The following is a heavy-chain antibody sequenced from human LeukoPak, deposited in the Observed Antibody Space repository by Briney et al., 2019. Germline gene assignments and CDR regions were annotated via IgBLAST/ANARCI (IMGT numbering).Heavy chain of an antibody. CDR2: INPNSGGT. CDR1: GYTFTGYY. Sequence: ASVKVSCKASGYTFTGYYMHWVRQAPGQGLEWMGWINPNSGGTNYAQKFQGRVTMTRDTSISTAYMELSRLRSDDTAVYYCAREWSGFGELPDYWGQGTLVTVSS. J-gene: IGHJ4*02. D-gene: IGHD3-10*01. CDR3: AREWSGFGELPDY. V-gene: IGHV1-2*02.